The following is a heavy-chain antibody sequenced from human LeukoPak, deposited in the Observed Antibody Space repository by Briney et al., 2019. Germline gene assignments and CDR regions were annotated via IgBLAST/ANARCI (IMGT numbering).Heavy chain of an antibody. J-gene: IGHJ3*02. CDR2: MNPNSGNT. D-gene: IGHD7-27*01. Sequence: ASVKVSCKASGYTFTSYDINWVRQATGQGLEWMGWMNPNSGNTGYAQKFQGRVTITRNTSISTAYMELSSLRSEDTAVYYCARGVNRGSGDAFDIWGQGTMVTVSS. V-gene: IGHV1-8*01. CDR1: GYTFTSYD. CDR3: ARGVNRGSGDAFDI.